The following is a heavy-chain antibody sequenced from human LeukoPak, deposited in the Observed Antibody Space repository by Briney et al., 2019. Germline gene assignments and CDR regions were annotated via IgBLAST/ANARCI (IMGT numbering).Heavy chain of an antibody. Sequence: PSEPLSFTCAVSGFSISSGYYWGWIRQPPGKGLEWIGTIYHGGSSYYNPSLKSRVTISMDTSKNQFSLKLTSVTAADTAVYYCARAKSSSWYYYFEFWGQGTLVTVSS. CDR1: GFSISSGYY. V-gene: IGHV4-38-2*01. CDR3: ARAKSSSWYYYFEF. D-gene: IGHD6-13*01. CDR2: IYHGGSS. J-gene: IGHJ4*02.